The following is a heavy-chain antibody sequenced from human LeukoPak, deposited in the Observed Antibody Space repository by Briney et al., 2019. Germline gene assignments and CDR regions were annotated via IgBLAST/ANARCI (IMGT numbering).Heavy chain of an antibody. CDR2: IIPIFGTA. V-gene: IGHV1-69*13. D-gene: IGHD1/OR15-1a*01. CDR1: GGTFSSYA. J-gene: IGHJ3*02. CDR3: ARPAWNTDVFDI. Sequence: APVKVSCKASGGTFSSYAISWVRQAPGQGLEWMGGIIPIFGTANYAQKFQGRVTITADESTSTAYMELSSLRSEDTAVYYCARPAWNTDVFDIWGQGTMVTVSS.